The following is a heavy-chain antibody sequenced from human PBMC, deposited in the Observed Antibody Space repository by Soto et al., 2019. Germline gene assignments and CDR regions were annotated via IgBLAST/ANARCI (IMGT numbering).Heavy chain of an antibody. CDR1: GGTFSSYA. V-gene: IGHV1-69*06. J-gene: IGHJ4*02. D-gene: IGHD3-9*01. CDR3: ARTSKYYDILTGYYVGNYFDY. CDR2: IIPIFGTA. Sequence: GASVKVSCKASGGTFSSYAISWVRQAPGQGLEWMGGIIPIFGTANYAQRFQGRVTITADKSTSTAYMELSSLRSEDTVVYYCARTSKYYDILTGYYVGNYFDYWGQGTLVTSPQ.